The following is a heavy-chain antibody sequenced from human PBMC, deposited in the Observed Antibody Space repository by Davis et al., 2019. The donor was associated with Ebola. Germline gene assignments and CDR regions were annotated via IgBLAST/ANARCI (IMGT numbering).Heavy chain of an antibody. J-gene: IGHJ4*02. D-gene: IGHD3-3*01. CDR1: GFTFSSYG. V-gene: IGHV3-33*01. CDR2: IWYDGSNK. CDR3: ARAQRFLEGPDSYYFDY. Sequence: PGGSLRLSCAASGFTFSSYGMHWVRQAPGKGLEWVAVIWYDGSNKYYADSVKGRFTISRDNSKNTLYLQMNSLRAEDTAVYYCARAQRFLEGPDSYYFDYWGQGTLVTVSS.